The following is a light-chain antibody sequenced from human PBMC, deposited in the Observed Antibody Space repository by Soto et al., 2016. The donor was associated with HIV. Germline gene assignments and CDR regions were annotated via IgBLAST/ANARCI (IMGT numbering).Light chain of an antibody. CDR2: AAS. Sequence: IQLTQSPSSLSASIGDRVTITCRASQGITYYLTWLQQKPGRAPKVLIYAASTLETGVPSRFSGSGSGTDFTLTISGLQIEDFATYYCQQSDSNPPTFGQGTKLEIK. CDR3: QQSDSNPPT. CDR1: QGITYY. J-gene: IGKJ2*01. V-gene: IGKV1-39*01.